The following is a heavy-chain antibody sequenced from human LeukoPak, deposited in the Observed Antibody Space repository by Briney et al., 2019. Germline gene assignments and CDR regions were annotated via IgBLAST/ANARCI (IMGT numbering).Heavy chain of an antibody. Sequence: GGSLRLSCAASGFTFSNYAMNWVRQAAGKGLEWVSAISGSGGTTYYADSVKGRFTISRDNSKNTLYLQMNSLRAEDTAVYYFAKCPTYYYDSSGYRYFDHWGQGTLVTVSS. CDR2: ISGSGGTT. J-gene: IGHJ4*02. CDR1: GFTFSNYA. D-gene: IGHD3-22*01. V-gene: IGHV3-23*01. CDR3: AKCPTYYYDSSGYRYFDH.